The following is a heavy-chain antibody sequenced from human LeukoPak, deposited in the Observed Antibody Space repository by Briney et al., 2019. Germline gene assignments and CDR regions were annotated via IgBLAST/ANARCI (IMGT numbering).Heavy chain of an antibody. CDR2: SYTSGST. Sequence: PSETLSLTCTVSGGSISSYYWSWIRQPAGKGLEWIGRSYTSGSTNYNPSLKSRVTMSVDTSKNQFSLKRRSVTTADTAVDYCARAVGVRSLESVYHRSINWFDPCGQGTLVTVSS. V-gene: IGHV4-4*07. CDR1: GGSISSYY. D-gene: IGHD3-3*01. J-gene: IGHJ5*02. CDR3: ARAVGVRSLESVYHRSINWFDP.